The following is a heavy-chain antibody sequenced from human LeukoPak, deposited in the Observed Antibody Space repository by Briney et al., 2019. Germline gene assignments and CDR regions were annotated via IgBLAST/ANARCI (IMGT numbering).Heavy chain of an antibody. Sequence: GGSLRLSCAASGFTFSSYAMSWVRQAPGRGLEWVSAISGSGGSTYYADSVKGRFTISRDNSKNTLYLQMNSLRAEDTAVYYXAKXXWGDGSSVDYWGQGTLVTVSX. CDR3: AKXXWGDGSSVDY. J-gene: IGHJ4*02. D-gene: IGHD3-10*01. CDR1: GFTFSSYA. CDR2: ISGSGGST. V-gene: IGHV3-23*01.